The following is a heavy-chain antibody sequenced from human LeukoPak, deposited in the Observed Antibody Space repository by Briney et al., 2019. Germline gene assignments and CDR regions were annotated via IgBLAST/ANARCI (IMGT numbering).Heavy chain of an antibody. D-gene: IGHD3-22*01. Sequence: SETLSLTCTVSGGPISSGSYYWSWIRQPAGKGLEWIGRIYTSGSTNYNHSLKSRVTISVDTSKNQFSLRLRSVTAADTAVYYCARVTGYMIEDYFDYWGQGTLVTVSS. CDR3: ARVTGYMIEDYFDY. CDR1: GGPISSGSYY. V-gene: IGHV4-61*02. J-gene: IGHJ4*02. CDR2: IYTSGST.